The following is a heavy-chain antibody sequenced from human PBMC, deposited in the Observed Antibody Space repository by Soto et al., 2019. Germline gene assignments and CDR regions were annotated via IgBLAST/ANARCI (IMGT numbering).Heavy chain of an antibody. D-gene: IGHD6-19*01. Sequence: EVQLVESGGDLVQPGRSLRLSCAASGFTFDDYALHWVRQAPGKGLEWVAGISWTSGTRGYVDSVKGRFTISRDNAKNSLYLQMNSLRPEDTAFYYCAKDGSHALAGSLDYWGQGTLVTVSS. CDR2: ISWTSGTR. CDR1: GFTFDDYA. J-gene: IGHJ4*02. V-gene: IGHV3-9*01. CDR3: AKDGSHALAGSLDY.